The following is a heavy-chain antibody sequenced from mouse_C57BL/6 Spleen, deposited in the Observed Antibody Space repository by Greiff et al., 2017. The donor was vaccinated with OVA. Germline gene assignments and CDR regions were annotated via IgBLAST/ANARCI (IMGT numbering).Heavy chain of an antibody. V-gene: IGHV1-82*01. CDR2: IYPGDGDT. J-gene: IGHJ2*01. Sequence: QVQLQQSGPELVKPGASVKLSCKASGYAFTSSWMNWVKQRPGQGLEWIGRIYPGDGDTNYNGKFKGKATLTADKSSSTAYMQLSSLTSEDSAVYFCARGFITGFDYWGQGTTLTVSS. CDR1: GYAFTSSW. D-gene: IGHD1-1*01. CDR3: ARGFITGFDY.